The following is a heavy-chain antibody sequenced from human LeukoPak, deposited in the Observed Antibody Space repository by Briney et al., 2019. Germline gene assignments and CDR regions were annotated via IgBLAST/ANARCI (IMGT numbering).Heavy chain of an antibody. CDR3: ARDFAAAHHN. V-gene: IGHV4-39*07. Sequence: PSETLSLTCTVSGGSISSSSYYWGWIRQPPGKGLEWIGSIYYSGSTYYNPSLKSRVTISVDTSKNQFSLKLSSVTAADTAVYYCARDFAAAHHNWGQGTLVTVSS. J-gene: IGHJ4*02. CDR2: IYYSGST. D-gene: IGHD2-2*01. CDR1: GGSISSSSYY.